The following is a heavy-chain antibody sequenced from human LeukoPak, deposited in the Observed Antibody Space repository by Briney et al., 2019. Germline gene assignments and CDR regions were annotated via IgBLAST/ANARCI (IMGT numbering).Heavy chain of an antibody. Sequence: LRLSCAASGFTFSDYYTSWIRQPPGKGLEWIGSIYYSGSTYYNPSLKSRVTISVDTSKNQFSLKLSSVTAADTAVYYCARHGTSRYYYYYYGMDVWGQGTTVTVSS. CDR3: ARHGTSRYYYYYYGMDV. D-gene: IGHD1-14*01. V-gene: IGHV4-39*01. CDR1: GFTFSDYY. J-gene: IGHJ6*02. CDR2: IYYSGST.